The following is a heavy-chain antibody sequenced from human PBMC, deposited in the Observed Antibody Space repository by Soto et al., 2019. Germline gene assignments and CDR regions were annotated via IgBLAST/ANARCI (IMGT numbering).Heavy chain of an antibody. CDR1: GFSFNNYA. Sequence: EVQLLQSGGGVVQPGGSLRLSCAVSGFSFNNYAMNWVRLAPGKGLEWVSSISGGGTGTYSADAVRGRFTISSDKSRNTVYLQMSSLIAEDTAVYYCAKGHYYDNVGNWVANQAFDSWGQGSLVTVSS. D-gene: IGHD3-22*01. CDR2: ISGGGTGT. CDR3: AKGHYYDNVGNWVANQAFDS. J-gene: IGHJ4*02. V-gene: IGHV3-23*01.